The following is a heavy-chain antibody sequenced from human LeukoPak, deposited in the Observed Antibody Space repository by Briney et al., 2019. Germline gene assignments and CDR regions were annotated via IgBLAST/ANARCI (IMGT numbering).Heavy chain of an antibody. Sequence: SETLSLTCAVSGYSISSGYYWGWIRQPPGKGLEWIGSIYHIGSTYYNPSLKSRVTRSVDTSKNQFSLKLSSVTAADTAVYYCARQDIVVVPAAIAWFDPWGQGTLVTVSS. D-gene: IGHD2-2*01. V-gene: IGHV4-38-2*01. J-gene: IGHJ5*02. CDR1: GYSISSGYY. CDR3: ARQDIVVVPAAIAWFDP. CDR2: IYHIGST.